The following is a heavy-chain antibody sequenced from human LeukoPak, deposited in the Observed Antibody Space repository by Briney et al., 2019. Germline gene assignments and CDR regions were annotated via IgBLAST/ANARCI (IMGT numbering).Heavy chain of an antibody. Sequence: GGSLRLSCAASGFTFSSYSMSWVRQAPGKGLEWVSGITGSGESTYYTDSVKGRFTISRDNSKNTLYLQMNSLRAEDTAIYYCAKLGGSGYPSWSDPWGQGTLVTVSS. CDR3: AKLGGSGYPSWSDP. D-gene: IGHD6-25*01. CDR2: ITGSGEST. J-gene: IGHJ5*02. CDR1: GFTFSSYS. V-gene: IGHV3-23*01.